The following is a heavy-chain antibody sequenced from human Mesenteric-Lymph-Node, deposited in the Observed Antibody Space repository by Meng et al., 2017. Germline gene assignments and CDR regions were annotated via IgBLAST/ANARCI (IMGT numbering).Heavy chain of an antibody. J-gene: IGHJ4*02. D-gene: IGHD3-22*01. CDR2: ISSDGSNK. CDR1: GFTFSSYS. CDR3: ARALVPFYYESSGYYGSTYFDF. V-gene: IGHV3-30*04. Sequence: GESLKISCAASGFTFSSYSLHWVRQAPGKGLEWVAVISSDGSNKYYADSVKGRFTISRDNSKNTLSLQMNSLRAEDTAVYYCARALVPFYYESSGYYGSTYFDFWGQGTLVTVSS.